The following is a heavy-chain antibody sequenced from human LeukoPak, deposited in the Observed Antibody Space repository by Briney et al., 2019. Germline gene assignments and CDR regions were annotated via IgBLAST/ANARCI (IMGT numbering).Heavy chain of an antibody. V-gene: IGHV3-7*01. J-gene: IGHJ6*03. CDR3: ARVTTIFGVLKYYYYMDV. D-gene: IGHD3-3*01. CDR2: IKEDGSEK. CDR1: GFTFSRNW. Sequence: WGSLRLSCAASGFTFSRNWMSWVRQAPGKGLEWVANIKEDGSEKYYVDSVKGRLTISRDNAKNSLYLQMNSLRAEDTAVYYCARVTTIFGVLKYYYYMDVWGKGTMVTVSS.